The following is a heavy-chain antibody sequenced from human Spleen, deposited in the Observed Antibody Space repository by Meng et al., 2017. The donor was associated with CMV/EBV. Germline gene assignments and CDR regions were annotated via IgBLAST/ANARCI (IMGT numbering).Heavy chain of an antibody. D-gene: IGHD1-7*01. CDR1: GFTFSSYS. V-gene: IGHV3-21*01. Sequence: GESLKISCAASGFTFSSYSMNWVRQAPGKGLEWVTSISSSSSYIYYADSVKGRFTISRDNAKNSLYLQMNSLRAEDTAVYYCARDHPGTTSLDYWGQGTLVTVSS. CDR3: ARDHPGTTSLDY. CDR2: ISSSSSYI. J-gene: IGHJ4*02.